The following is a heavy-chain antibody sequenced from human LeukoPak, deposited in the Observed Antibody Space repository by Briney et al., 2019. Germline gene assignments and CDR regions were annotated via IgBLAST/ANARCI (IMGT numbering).Heavy chain of an antibody. Sequence: GGSLRLSCAASGFTFSSYSMNWVRQAPGKGLEWVSSISSSSSHIYYADSVKGRFTISRDNAKNSLYLQMNSLRAEDTAVYYCARDQGLYSYGYGTYPNWFDPWGQGTLVTVSS. J-gene: IGHJ5*02. D-gene: IGHD5-18*01. CDR3: ARDQGLYSYGYGTYPNWFDP. V-gene: IGHV3-21*01. CDR2: ISSSSSHI. CDR1: GFTFSSYS.